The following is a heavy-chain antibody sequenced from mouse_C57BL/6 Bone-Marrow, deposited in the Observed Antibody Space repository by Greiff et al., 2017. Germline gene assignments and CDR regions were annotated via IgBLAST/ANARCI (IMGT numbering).Heavy chain of an antibody. V-gene: IGHV1-19*01. J-gene: IGHJ1*03. CDR2: INPYNGGT. CDR1: GYTFPDYY. CDR3: APITTDWYFDV. D-gene: IGHD1-1*01. Sequence: VQLQQSGPVLVKPGASVKMSCKASGYTFPDYYMNWVKQSHGKSLEWIGVINPYNGGTSYNQKFKGKATLTVDKSSSTAYMELNSLTSEDSAVYYCAPITTDWYFDVWGTGTTVTVSS.